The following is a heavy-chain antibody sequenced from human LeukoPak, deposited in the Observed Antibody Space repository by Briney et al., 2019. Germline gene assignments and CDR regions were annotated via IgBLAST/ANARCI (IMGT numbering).Heavy chain of an antibody. CDR1: GLTFSSYS. CDR2: ISSSSSTI. CDR3: ARDLSSSWYNAFDI. V-gene: IGHV3-48*01. J-gene: IGHJ3*02. Sequence: PGGSLRLSCAASGLTFSSYSMNWVRQAPGKGLEWVSYISSSSSTIYYADSVKGRFTISGDNAKNSLYLQMNSLRAEDTAVYYCARDLSSSWYNAFDIWGQGTMVTVSS. D-gene: IGHD6-13*01.